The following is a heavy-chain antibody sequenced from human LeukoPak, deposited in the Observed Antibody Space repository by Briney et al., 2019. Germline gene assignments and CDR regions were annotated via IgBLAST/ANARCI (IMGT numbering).Heavy chain of an antibody. CDR1: GGSFSGYY. CDR2: INHSGST. V-gene: IGHV4-34*01. D-gene: IGHD2/OR15-2a*01. CDR3: ARGSTSKRGPFDY. J-gene: IGHJ4*02. Sequence: SETLSLTCAVYGGSFSGYYWSWIRQPPGKGLEWIGEINHSGSTNYNPSLKSRVTISVDTSRNQFSLKLSSVTAADTAVYYCARGSTSKRGPFDYWGQGTLVTVSS.